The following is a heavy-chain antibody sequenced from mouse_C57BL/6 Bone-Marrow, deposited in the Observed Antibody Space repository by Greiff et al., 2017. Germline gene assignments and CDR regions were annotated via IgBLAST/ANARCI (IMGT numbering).Heavy chain of an antibody. CDR2: IYPGDGDT. Sequence: QVQLQQSGPELVKPGASVKISCKASGYAFSSSWMNWVKQRPGKGLEWIGRIYPGDGDTNYNGKFKGKATLTADKSSSTAYMQLSSLTSEDYAVYFCARSLYGSNSYYFDYWGQGTSLTVSS. CDR3: ARSLYGSNSYYFDY. CDR1: GYAFSSSW. J-gene: IGHJ2*02. D-gene: IGHD1-1*01. V-gene: IGHV1-82*01.